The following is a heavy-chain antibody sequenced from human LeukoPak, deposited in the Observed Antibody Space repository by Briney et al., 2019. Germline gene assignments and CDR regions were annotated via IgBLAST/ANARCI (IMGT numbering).Heavy chain of an antibody. CDR1: GFTFSSYG. CDR2: IRYDGSNK. CDR3: ASAYDFWSGYYLDY. V-gene: IGHV3-30*02. D-gene: IGHD3-3*01. J-gene: IGHJ4*02. Sequence: GSLRLSCAASGFTFSSYGMHWVRQAPGKGLEGVAFIRYDGSNKYYADSVKGRFTISRDNSKNTLYLQMNSLRAEDTAVYYCASAYDFWSGYYLDYWGQGTLVTVSS.